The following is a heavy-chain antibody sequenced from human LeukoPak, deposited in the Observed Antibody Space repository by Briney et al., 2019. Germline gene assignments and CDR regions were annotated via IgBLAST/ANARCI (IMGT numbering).Heavy chain of an antibody. CDR3: ASASPLDGYNSKTFFDY. Sequence: GGSPRLSCAASGFTFSSYAMHWVRQAPGKGLEWVAVISYDGSNKYYADSVKGRFTISRDNSKNTLYLQMNSLRAEDTAVYYCASASPLDGYNSKTFFDYWGQGTLVTVSS. CDR2: ISYDGSNK. V-gene: IGHV3-30-3*01. J-gene: IGHJ4*02. CDR1: GFTFSSYA. D-gene: IGHD5-24*01.